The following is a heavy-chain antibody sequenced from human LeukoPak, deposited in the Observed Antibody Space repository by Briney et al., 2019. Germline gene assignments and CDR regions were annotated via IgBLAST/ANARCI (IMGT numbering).Heavy chain of an antibody. CDR3: AKDSSYDYGGNYGGHNFDY. CDR1: GFTFDDYA. Sequence: GGSLRLSRAASGFTFDDYAMHWVRQAPGKGLEWVSLISWDGGSTYYADSVKGRFTISRDNSKNSLYLQMNSLRAEDTALYYCAKDSSYDYGGNYGGHNFDYWGQGTLVTVSS. V-gene: IGHV3-43D*03. J-gene: IGHJ4*02. D-gene: IGHD4-23*01. CDR2: ISWDGGST.